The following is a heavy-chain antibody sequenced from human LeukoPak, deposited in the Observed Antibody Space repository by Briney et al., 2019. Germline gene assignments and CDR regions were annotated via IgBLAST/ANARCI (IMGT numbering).Heavy chain of an antibody. Sequence: GGSLRLSCAASGLTFSSYWMHWVRQAPGRGLVWVSRINSDGYSISYAGSVKGRFIISRDSAKNTLYLQMNSLRAEDTAVYYCARATSKGGLDIWGQGTVVTISS. J-gene: IGHJ3*02. CDR1: GLTFSSYW. V-gene: IGHV3-74*01. CDR3: ARATSKGGLDI. D-gene: IGHD2-15*01. CDR2: INSDGYSI.